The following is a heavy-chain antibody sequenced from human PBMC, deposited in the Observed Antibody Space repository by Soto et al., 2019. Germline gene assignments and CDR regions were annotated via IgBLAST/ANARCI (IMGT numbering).Heavy chain of an antibody. CDR3: ARTSAAGKYYYGMDV. CDR2: IYPGDSDT. V-gene: IGHV5-51*01. J-gene: IGHJ6*02. CDR1: GYSFTNYW. Sequence: GESLKISCKCSGYSFTNYWIGWVRQMPGKGLKWMGIIYPGDSDTTYSPSFEGQVTISADKSISTAHLQWSSLKASDTAMYYRARTSAAGKYYYGMDVWGQGTTVTVSS. D-gene: IGHD6-13*01.